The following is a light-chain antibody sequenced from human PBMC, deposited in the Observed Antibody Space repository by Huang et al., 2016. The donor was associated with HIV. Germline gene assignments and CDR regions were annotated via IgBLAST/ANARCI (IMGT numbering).Light chain of an antibody. J-gene: IGKJ1*01. CDR2: AAS. V-gene: IGKV1-39*01. Sequence: DIRMTQSPSSLSASIGDRITITCRASQSISSYLNWYQQKPGKAPKLLIYAASSLQSGVPSRFRGSGSGTDFTLTISSLQPEDFATYYCQRSYSSTWTFGQGTKVEIK. CDR1: QSISSY. CDR3: QRSYSSTWT.